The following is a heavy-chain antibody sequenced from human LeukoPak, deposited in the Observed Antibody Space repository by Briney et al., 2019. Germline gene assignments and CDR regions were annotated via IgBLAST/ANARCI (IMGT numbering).Heavy chain of an antibody. Sequence: PSETLSLTCTVSGGSISSYYWSWVRQPPGKGLEWVSFISGSGDSTYYADSVKGRFSISRDNSKNTLYLQMNSLRAEDTAVYYCAKDIATRHGQSDYWGQGTLVTVSS. D-gene: IGHD6-6*01. CDR3: AKDIATRHGQSDY. CDR1: GGSISSYY. CDR2: ISGSGDST. V-gene: IGHV3-23*01. J-gene: IGHJ4*02.